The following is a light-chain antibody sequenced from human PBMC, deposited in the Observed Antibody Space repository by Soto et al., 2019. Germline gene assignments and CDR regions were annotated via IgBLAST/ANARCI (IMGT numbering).Light chain of an antibody. CDR2: WAS. Sequence: DIVMTQSPDSLAVSLGERATINCKSSQSVLYSSNNKNYLAWYQQKPGQPPKLLIYWASIRESGVPDRFSGSGSGTDFTLTISSLQAEDVAVYYCQQYYSIPRTFGGGTKVEIK. J-gene: IGKJ4*01. V-gene: IGKV4-1*01. CDR1: QSVLYSSNNKNY. CDR3: QQYYSIPRT.